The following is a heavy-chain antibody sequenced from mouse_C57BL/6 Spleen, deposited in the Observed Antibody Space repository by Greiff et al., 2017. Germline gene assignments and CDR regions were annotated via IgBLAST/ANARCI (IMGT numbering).Heavy chain of an antibody. Sequence: VQLQESGPGLVAPSQSLSITCTVSGFSLTSYAISWVRQPPGKGLEWLGVIWTGGGTNYNSALKYRLSISKDNSKSQVFLKMNSLQTDDTARYYCARNYDLLLEYYAMDYWGQGTSVTVSS. CDR2: IWTGGGT. V-gene: IGHV2-9-1*01. CDR3: ARNYDLLLEYYAMDY. D-gene: IGHD1-1*01. J-gene: IGHJ4*01. CDR1: GFSLTSYA.